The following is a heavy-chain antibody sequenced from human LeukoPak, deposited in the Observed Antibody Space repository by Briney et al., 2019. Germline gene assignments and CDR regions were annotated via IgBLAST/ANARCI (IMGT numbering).Heavy chain of an antibody. V-gene: IGHV3-74*01. J-gene: IGHJ6*02. CDR1: GFTFSSYW. D-gene: IGHD4-17*01. Sequence: GGSLRLSCAASGFTFSSYWMHWVRQAPGKGLVWVSRINSDGSRTNNADSVKGRFTISRDNAKNTLYLQMTSLRAEDTAVYYCAKDFFGRLRTTAYGMDVWGQGTTVTVSS. CDR2: INSDGSRT. CDR3: AKDFFGRLRTTAYGMDV.